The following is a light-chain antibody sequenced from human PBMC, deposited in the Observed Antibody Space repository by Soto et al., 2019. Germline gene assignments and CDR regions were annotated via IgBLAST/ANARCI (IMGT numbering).Light chain of an antibody. CDR3: AAWDASLNGYV. CDR2: NSY. Sequence: QSVLTQPPSASGTPGQRVTLSCSGSSSNIGSKTVNWYQQLPGTVPKLLIYNSYQRPSGVPDRFSGSKSGTSASLAISGLQSEDEADYYCAAWDASLNGYVFGAGTKLTVL. CDR1: SSNIGSKT. V-gene: IGLV1-44*01. J-gene: IGLJ1*01.